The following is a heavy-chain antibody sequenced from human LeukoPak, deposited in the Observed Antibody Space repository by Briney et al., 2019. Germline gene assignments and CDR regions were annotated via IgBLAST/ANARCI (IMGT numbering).Heavy chain of an antibody. CDR1: GFTFSSYE. D-gene: IGHD6-13*01. V-gene: IGHV3-48*03. Sequence: QPGGSLRLSCAASGFTFSSYEMNWVRQAPGKGLEWVSYISSSGSTIYYADSVKGRFTISRDNAKNSLHLQMNSLRAEDTAVYYCARDRQLGSFDYWGQGTLVTVSS. J-gene: IGHJ4*02. CDR2: ISSSGSTI. CDR3: ARDRQLGSFDY.